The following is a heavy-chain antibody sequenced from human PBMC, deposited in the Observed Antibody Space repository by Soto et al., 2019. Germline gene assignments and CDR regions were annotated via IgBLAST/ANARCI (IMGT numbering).Heavy chain of an antibody. CDR3: ARELPSIYEILTGHFDH. CDR1: GGTMSNYY. CDR2: IYTTGST. V-gene: IGHV4-4*07. D-gene: IGHD3-9*01. J-gene: IGHJ4*02. Sequence: PSETLSLPCTVAGGTMSNYYWSWIRQTDGKGLEWIGRIYTTGSTHYNPSLKSRVTLSIDMSKNQFSLKLNSVTAADTAVYYCARELPSIYEILTGHFDHWGQGTLVTVSS.